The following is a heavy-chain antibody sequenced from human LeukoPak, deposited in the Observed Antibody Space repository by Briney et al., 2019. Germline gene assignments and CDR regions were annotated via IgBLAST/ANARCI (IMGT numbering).Heavy chain of an antibody. V-gene: IGHV3-30*04. CDR2: MSYDGSNK. J-gene: IGHJ3*02. CDR3: ARDAPYSSGWYRDAFDI. Sequence: GGSLRLSCAASGFTFSSYAMHWVRQAPGKGLEWVAVMSYDGSNKYYADSVKGRFTISRDNSKNTLYLQMNSLRAEDTAVYYCARDAPYSSGWYRDAFDIWGQGTMATVSS. D-gene: IGHD6-19*01. CDR1: GFTFSSYA.